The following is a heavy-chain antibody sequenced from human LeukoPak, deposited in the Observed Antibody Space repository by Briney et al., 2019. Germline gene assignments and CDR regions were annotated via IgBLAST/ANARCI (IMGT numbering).Heavy chain of an antibody. CDR2: INHSGST. V-gene: IGHV4-34*01. D-gene: IGHD3-3*01. CDR1: GGSFSGYY. Sequence: SETLSLTCAVYGGSFSGYYWSWIRQPPGKGLEWIGEINHSGSTNYNPSLKSRVTISVDTSKNQFSLKLSSVTAADTAVYYCARGRAKTYYDFWSGYPPSGYFDYWGQGTLVTVSS. J-gene: IGHJ4*02. CDR3: ARGRAKTYYDFWSGYPPSGYFDY.